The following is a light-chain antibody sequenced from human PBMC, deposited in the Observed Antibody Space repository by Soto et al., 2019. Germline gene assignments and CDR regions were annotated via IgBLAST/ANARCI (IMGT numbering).Light chain of an antibody. CDR1: QSVRSR. J-gene: IGKJ4*01. CDR3: PYRAAWPIT. Sequence: EIVLTQTPATLSLSPGERATLSCRTSQSVRSRLVWYQQKPGQAPRLLIYDAFIRATGIPARFSGSGSGTDFTLTINSLEPEDFAVYYCPYRAAWPITFGGGTKVEIK. V-gene: IGKV3-11*01. CDR2: DAF.